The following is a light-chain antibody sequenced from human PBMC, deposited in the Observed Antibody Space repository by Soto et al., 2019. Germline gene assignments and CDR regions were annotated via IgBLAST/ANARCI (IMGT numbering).Light chain of an antibody. Sequence: DIQMTQSPSSLSASVGDRDTITCRASQSISNYLIWYQQKPGKAPKLLIYGASNSQSGVPSRFRGSGSGTDFTLTITSLQPEDFATYYCQQSYSTPLTFGGGTKVDIK. CDR1: QSISNY. V-gene: IGKV1-39*01. J-gene: IGKJ4*01. CDR2: GAS. CDR3: QQSYSTPLT.